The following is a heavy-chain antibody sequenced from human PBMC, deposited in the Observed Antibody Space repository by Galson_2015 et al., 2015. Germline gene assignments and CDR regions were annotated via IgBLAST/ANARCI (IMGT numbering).Heavy chain of an antibody. V-gene: IGHV3-7*01. J-gene: IGHJ4*02. D-gene: IGHD6-13*01. CDR2: IKQDGSER. Sequence: SLRLSCAASGFTFSSYWMSWVRQAPGKGLEWVANIKQDGSERYYVDSVKGRFTISRDNAKNSLYLQMNSLRAEDTAVYYCARFPYIAAAGYFDYWGQGTLVTVSS. CDR3: ARFPYIAAAGYFDY. CDR1: GFTFSSYW.